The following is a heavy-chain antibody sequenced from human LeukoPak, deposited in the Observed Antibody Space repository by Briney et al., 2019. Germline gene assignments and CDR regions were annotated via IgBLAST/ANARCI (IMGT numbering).Heavy chain of an antibody. J-gene: IGHJ3*02. Sequence: PSETLSLTCTVSGGSIRSSYYYWGWIRQPPGKGLEWIGSIYDSGSTYYNPSLKSRVTISVDTSKNQFSLMLNSVTAADTAVYYCASLWPYQLSAFDIWGQGTMVTVSS. D-gene: IGHD2-2*01. CDR3: ASLWPYQLSAFDI. CDR1: GGSIRSSYYY. CDR2: IYDSGST. V-gene: IGHV4-39*01.